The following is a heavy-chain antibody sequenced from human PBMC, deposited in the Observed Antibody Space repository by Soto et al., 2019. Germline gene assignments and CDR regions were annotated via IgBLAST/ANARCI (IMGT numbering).Heavy chain of an antibody. J-gene: IGHJ4*02. D-gene: IGHD1-26*01. V-gene: IGHV1-18*01. Sequence: GSLVKFSCKASGYTFISYGISWVRQAPGQVLEWMVWISGYNGDTNYXXKLQGRVXXTTDTSTSTAXMELRXLGCDDTAVYYCARRLVGATGDFDYWRQGTLVTVSS. CDR2: ISGYNGDT. CDR1: GYTFISYG. CDR3: ARRLVGATGDFDY.